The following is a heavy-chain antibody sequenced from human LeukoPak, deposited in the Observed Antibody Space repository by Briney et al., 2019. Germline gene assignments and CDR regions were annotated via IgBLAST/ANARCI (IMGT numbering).Heavy chain of an antibody. CDR1: GFTFSSYA. D-gene: IGHD2-15*01. Sequence: GRSLRLSCAASGFTFSSYAMHWVRQAPGKGLEGVAVISYDGSNKYYADSVKGRFTISRDNSKNTLYLQMNSLRAEDTAVYYCARGVVVVVAASLDYWGQGTLVTVSS. J-gene: IGHJ4*02. CDR3: ARGVVVVVAASLDY. CDR2: ISYDGSNK. V-gene: IGHV3-30-3*01.